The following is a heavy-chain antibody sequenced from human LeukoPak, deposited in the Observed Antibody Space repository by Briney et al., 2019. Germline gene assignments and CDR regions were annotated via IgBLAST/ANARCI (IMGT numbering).Heavy chain of an antibody. CDR1: DSSISSYS. J-gene: IGHJ6*01. V-gene: IGHV4-59*01. CDR2: IYYSGST. D-gene: IGHD2-15*01. CDR3: ARGVVVVVAANLYYYYGKLL. Sequence: PSETLSLTCTSSDSSISSYSCSWIWQPPGKGLEWIGYIYYSGSTNYNPSLKSRVTISVDTSKNQFSLKLSSVTAADTAVYYCARGVVVVVAANLYYYYGKLLWGRETTVTVSS.